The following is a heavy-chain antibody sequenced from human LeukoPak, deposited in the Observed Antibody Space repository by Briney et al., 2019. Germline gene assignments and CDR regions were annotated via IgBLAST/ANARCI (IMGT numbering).Heavy chain of an antibody. CDR3: ARDRVTMVRGVNYYFDY. J-gene: IGHJ4*02. V-gene: IGHV3-7*05. D-gene: IGHD3-10*01. CDR2: IKQDGSEK. Sequence: GGSLRLSCTASGFTFGDYAMTWVRQAPGKGLEWVANIKQDGSEKYYVDSVKGRFTISRDNAKNSLYLQMNSLRAEDTAVYYCARDRVTMVRGVNYYFDYWGQGTLVTVSS. CDR1: GFTFGDYA.